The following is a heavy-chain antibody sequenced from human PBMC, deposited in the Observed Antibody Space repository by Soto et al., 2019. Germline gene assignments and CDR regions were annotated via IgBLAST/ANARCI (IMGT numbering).Heavy chain of an antibody. V-gene: IGHV3-30*03. Sequence: GGSLRLSCEASGFRFRNYGIHWVRQAPGKGLEWVATISDDEKNKYYADSVKGRFTISRDNSKNTLYLQMNSLRAEDTAVYYCASALYSSGWYRQIDYWGQGTLVTVSS. J-gene: IGHJ4*02. D-gene: IGHD6-19*01. CDR1: GFRFRNYG. CDR3: ASALYSSGWYRQIDY. CDR2: ISDDEKNK.